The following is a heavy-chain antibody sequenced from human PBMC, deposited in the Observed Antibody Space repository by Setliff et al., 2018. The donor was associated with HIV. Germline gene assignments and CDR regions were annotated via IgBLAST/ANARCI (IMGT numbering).Heavy chain of an antibody. CDR2: IHTSGIT. CDR3: AKGAGFYGDYTFDY. J-gene: IGHJ4*01. CDR1: GGSISSGSYY. V-gene: IGHV4-61*09. D-gene: IGHD4-17*01. Sequence: SETLSLTCTVSGGSISSGSYYWSWIRQPAGKGLEWIGHIHTSGITDYNPSLKSRVTISVDTSKNQFSLKVTSVTAADTAVYYCAKGAGFYGDYTFDYWGQGHLVTVSS.